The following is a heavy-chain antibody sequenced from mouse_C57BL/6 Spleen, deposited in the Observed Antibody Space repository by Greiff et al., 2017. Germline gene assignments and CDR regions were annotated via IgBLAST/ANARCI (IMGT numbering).Heavy chain of an antibody. CDR3: TREGSYGNYDYFDY. J-gene: IGHJ2*01. CDR2: IDPETGGT. CDR1: GYTFTDYE. Sequence: ESGAELVRPGASVTLSCKASGYTFTDYEMHWVKQTPVHGLEWIGAIDPETGGTAYNQKFKGKAILTADKSSSTAYMELRSLTSEDSAVYYCTREGSYGNYDYFDYWGQGTTLTVSS. D-gene: IGHD2-1*01. V-gene: IGHV1-15*01.